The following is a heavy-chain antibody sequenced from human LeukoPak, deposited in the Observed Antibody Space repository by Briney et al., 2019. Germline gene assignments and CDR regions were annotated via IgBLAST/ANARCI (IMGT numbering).Heavy chain of an antibody. V-gene: IGHV3-30-3*01. J-gene: IGHJ4*02. CDR2: ISYDGINK. CDR1: GFTFSSYA. D-gene: IGHD2-2*01. CDR3: ASWDIVVVPAAQTLVDY. Sequence: GRSLRLSCAASGFTFSSYAMHWVRQAPGKGLEWVAVISYDGINKYHADSVKGRFTISRDNSKNTLYLQMNSLRAEDTAVYYCASWDIVVVPAAQTLVDYWGQGIPVTVSS.